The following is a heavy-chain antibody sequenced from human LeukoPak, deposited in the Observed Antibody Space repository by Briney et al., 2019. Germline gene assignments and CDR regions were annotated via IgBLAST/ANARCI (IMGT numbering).Heavy chain of an antibody. CDR1: GGSFSGYY. CDR3: ARGFEGSSSLYWFDP. V-gene: IGHV4-34*01. D-gene: IGHD6-6*01. CDR2: IYYSGST. Sequence: PSETLSLTCAVYGGSFSGYYWSWIRQPPGKGLEWIGSIYYSGSTYYNPSLKSRVTISVDTSKNQFSLKLSSVTAADTAVYYCARGFEGSSSLYWFDPWGQGTLVTVSS. J-gene: IGHJ5*02.